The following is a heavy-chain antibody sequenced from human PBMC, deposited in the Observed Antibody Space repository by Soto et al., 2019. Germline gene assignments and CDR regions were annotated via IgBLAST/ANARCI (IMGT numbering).Heavy chain of an antibody. D-gene: IGHD2-15*01. CDR3: ARETYDFWSGGSCYGEARYMDV. Sequence: SVKVSCKASGYTFTSYGISWVRQAPGQGLEWMGRIIPILGIANYAQKFQGRVTITADKSTSTAYMELSSLRSEDTAVYYCARETYDFWSGGSCYGEARYMDVWGKGTTVTVSS. V-gene: IGHV1-69*04. CDR1: GYTFTSYG. J-gene: IGHJ6*03. CDR2: IIPILGIA.